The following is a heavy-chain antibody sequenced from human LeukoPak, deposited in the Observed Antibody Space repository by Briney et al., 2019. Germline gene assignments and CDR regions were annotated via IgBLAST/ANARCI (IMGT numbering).Heavy chain of an antibody. CDR2: INPNSGGT. D-gene: IGHD6-13*01. CDR1: GYTLTGYY. J-gene: IGHJ4*02. CDR3: ARGSRRIAAAVDY. Sequence: ASVKVSCKASGYTLTGYYMHWVRQAPGQGLEWMGWINPNSGGTNYAQKFQGRVTMTRNTSISTAYMELSRLRSDDTAVYYCARGSRRIAAAVDYWGQGTLVTVSS. V-gene: IGHV1-2*02.